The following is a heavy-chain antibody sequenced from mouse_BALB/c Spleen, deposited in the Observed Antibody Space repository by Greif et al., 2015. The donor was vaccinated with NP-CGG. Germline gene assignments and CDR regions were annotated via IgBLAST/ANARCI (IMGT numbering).Heavy chain of an antibody. Sequence: VQLQQSGPELVKPGASVKISCKASGYTFTDYYINWVKQKPGQGLEWIGWIYPGSGSTKYNEKFKGKATLTVDTSSSTGYMQLSSPTSEDTTVYFCARRTGTEAMDYWGQGTTVTVSS. J-gene: IGHJ4*01. D-gene: IGHD4-1*01. V-gene: IGHV1-84*02. CDR1: GYTFTDYY. CDR3: ARRTGTEAMDY. CDR2: IYPGSGST.